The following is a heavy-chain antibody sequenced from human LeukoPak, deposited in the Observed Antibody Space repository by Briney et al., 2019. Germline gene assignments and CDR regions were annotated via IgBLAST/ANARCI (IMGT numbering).Heavy chain of an antibody. CDR2: VYYSGTT. CDR3: ARDKTYYYYMDV. Sequence: SETLSLTCTVSGGSISNSGFYWGWIRQPPGKGLEWIGSVYYSGTTYYHPSLKSRATVSVDTSKNQFSLNLSSVTAADTAVYYCARDKTYYYYMDVWGKGTTVTVSS. V-gene: IGHV4-39*02. CDR1: GGSISNSGFY. J-gene: IGHJ6*03.